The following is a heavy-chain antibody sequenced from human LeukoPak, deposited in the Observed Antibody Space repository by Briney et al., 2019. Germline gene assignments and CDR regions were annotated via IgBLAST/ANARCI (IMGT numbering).Heavy chain of an antibody. V-gene: IGHV3-33*06. CDR2: IWSDGSNK. CDR1: GFTFSSYG. CDR3: AKDLRTYCTNGVCYPGYFDY. J-gene: IGHJ4*02. D-gene: IGHD2-8*01. Sequence: GGSLRLSCAASGFTFSSYGMHWVRQAPGKGVEWVAVIWSDGSNKYYADCVKGRFTISRDNSGNTLYLQMNSLRAEDTAVYYCAKDLRTYCTNGVCYPGYFDYWGQGTLVTVSS.